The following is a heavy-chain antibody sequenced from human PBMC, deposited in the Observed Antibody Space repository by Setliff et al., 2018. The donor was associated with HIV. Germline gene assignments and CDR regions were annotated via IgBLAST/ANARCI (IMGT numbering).Heavy chain of an antibody. J-gene: IGHJ4*02. Sequence: PSETLSLTCSVSGGPITSNTYFWGWIRQAPGKGLEWIGSIYHSGNTYYNPSLKSRVSISVDTSKRQFSLKLTSVTAGDSALYYCARRRGQKATGWYYFDFWGQGALVTVSS. V-gene: IGHV4-39*01. CDR1: GGPITSNTYF. CDR3: ARRRGQKATGWYYFDF. CDR2: IYHSGNT. D-gene: IGHD6-19*01.